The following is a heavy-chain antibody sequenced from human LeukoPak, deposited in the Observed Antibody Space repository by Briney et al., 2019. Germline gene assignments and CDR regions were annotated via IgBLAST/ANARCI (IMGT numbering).Heavy chain of an antibody. D-gene: IGHD2-21*02. CDR2: IYYSGST. CDR1: GGSIGSSSYY. V-gene: IGHV4-61*05. Sequence: SETLSLTCTVSGGSIGSSSYYWGRIRQPPGKGLEWIGYIYYSGSTNYNPSLKSRVTISVDTSKNQFSLKLSSVTAADTAVYYCARQKASGVPLADEGRLYYFDYWGQGTLVTVSS. J-gene: IGHJ4*02. CDR3: ARQKASGVPLADEGRLYYFDY.